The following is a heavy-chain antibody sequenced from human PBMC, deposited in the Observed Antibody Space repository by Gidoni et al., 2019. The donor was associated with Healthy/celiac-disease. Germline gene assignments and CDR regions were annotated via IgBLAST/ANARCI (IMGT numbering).Heavy chain of an antibody. CDR2: IYYSGST. CDR1: GGSISSSSYY. Sequence: QLQLQESGPGLVKPSETLSLTCTVSGGSISSSSYYWGGIRQPPGKGLEWIGSIYYSGSTYYNPSLKSRVTISVDTSKNQFSLKLSSVTAADTAVYYCAREGTAAGTVGDHYYYYGMDVWGQGTTVTVSS. J-gene: IGHJ6*02. D-gene: IGHD6-13*01. V-gene: IGHV4-39*07. CDR3: AREGTAAGTVGDHYYYYGMDV.